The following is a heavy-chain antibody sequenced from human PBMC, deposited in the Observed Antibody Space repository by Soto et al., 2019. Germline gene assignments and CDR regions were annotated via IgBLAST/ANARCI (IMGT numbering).Heavy chain of an antibody. J-gene: IGHJ4*02. CDR2: MNPSSRNP. CDR1: GYTFTSYD. V-gene: IGHV1-8*01. Sequence: QVQLVQSGAEVRKPGALVKVSCGASGYTFTSYDIYWVRQAPGQGLECRGWMNPSSRNPGYAQRFHGRVNMTRDTSISTAHMELVSVRSEDTAADYCARLAENNGWNGFCAEKYYFGFWGQGTLVTVSS. CDR3: ARLAENNGWNGFCAEKYYFGF. D-gene: IGHD1-1*01.